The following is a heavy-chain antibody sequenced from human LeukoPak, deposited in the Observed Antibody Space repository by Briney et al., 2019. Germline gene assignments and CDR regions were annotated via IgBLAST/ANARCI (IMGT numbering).Heavy chain of an antibody. J-gene: IGHJ4*02. V-gene: IGHV1-69*05. CDR3: AMWQQRLVTGCY. D-gene: IGHD6-13*01. CDR1: GGTFSSYA. Sequence: SSVKVSRKASGGTFSSYAISWVRQAPGQGLEWMGGIIPIFGTANYAQKFQGRVTITTDESTSTAYMELSSLRSEDTAVYYCAMWQQRLVTGCYWGQGTLVTVSS. CDR2: IIPIFGTA.